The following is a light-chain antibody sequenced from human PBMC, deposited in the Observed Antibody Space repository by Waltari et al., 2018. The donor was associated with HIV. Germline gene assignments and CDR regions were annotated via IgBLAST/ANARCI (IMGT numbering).Light chain of an antibody. CDR1: SSDVGSCKF. Sequence: QSALTQPASVSGSPGQSISISCTGTSSDVGSCKFVSWYQQHPGKAPKLLIYEGTKRPSGVSHLFSASCSGNTASLTISGLQAEYEADYYCCSCATPNTRVFGGGTKLTVL. V-gene: IGLV2-23*01. CDR3: CSCATPNTRV. CDR2: EGT. J-gene: IGLJ3*02.